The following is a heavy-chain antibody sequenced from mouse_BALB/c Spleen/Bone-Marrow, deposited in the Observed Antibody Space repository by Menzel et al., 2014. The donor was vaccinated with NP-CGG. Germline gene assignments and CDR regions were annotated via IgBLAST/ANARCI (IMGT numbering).Heavy chain of an antibody. CDR3: ARVYPNAMDY. CDR2: IDPANGNT. V-gene: IGHV14-3*02. CDR1: GFNIKDTY. J-gene: IGHJ4*01. Sequence: VQLKESGAELVKPGASVKLSCTASGFNIKDTYMHWGKQRPEQGLEWIGRIDPANGNTKYDPKFQGKATITADTSSNTAYLQLSSLTSEDTAVYYCARVYPNAMDYWGQGTSVTVSS. D-gene: IGHD2-1*01.